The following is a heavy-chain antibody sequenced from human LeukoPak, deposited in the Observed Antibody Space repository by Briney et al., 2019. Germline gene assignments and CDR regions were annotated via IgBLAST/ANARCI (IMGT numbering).Heavy chain of an antibody. D-gene: IGHD1-26*01. CDR1: GFTFSVAA. J-gene: IGHJ5*02. V-gene: IGHV3-23*01. CDR3: AKDTSGGHSGSYYEKYNWFDP. Sequence: GGSLRLSCAASGFTFSVAAMTWVRQAPGKGLEWVSLIGASGESTYYADSVKGRFTISRDNSKNTLYLQMKSLRAEDTAVYYCAKDTSGGHSGSYYEKYNWFDPWGQGTLVTVSS. CDR2: IGASGEST.